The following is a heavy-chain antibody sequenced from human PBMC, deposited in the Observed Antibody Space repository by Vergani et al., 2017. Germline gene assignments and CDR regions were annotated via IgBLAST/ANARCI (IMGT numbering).Heavy chain of an antibody. Sequence: QVQLVQSGAEVKKPGASVKVSCKASGYTFTSYGISWVRQAPGQGLEWMGWISAYNGNTNYAQKLQGRVTMTTDTSTSTAYMELRSLRSDDTAVYYCARDPERVVLPPSPYNYYYYGMEFWGEGTTLTVSS. CDR1: GYTFTSYG. V-gene: IGHV1-18*04. CDR3: ARDPERVVLPPSPYNYYYYGMEF. J-gene: IGHJ6*04. D-gene: IGHD2-2*01. CDR2: ISAYNGNT.